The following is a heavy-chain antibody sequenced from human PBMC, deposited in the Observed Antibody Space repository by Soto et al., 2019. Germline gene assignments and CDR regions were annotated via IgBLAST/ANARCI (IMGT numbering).Heavy chain of an antibody. J-gene: IGHJ5*02. CDR3: ARDSGYEYFFAWFDP. CDR2: IIPILGIA. Sequence: QVQLVQSGAEVKKPGSSVKVSCNASGGTFSSYTISWGRQAPGQGLEWMGRIIPILGIANYAQKFQGRVTITADKSTSTAYMELSSLRSEDTAVYYCARDSGYEYFFAWFDPWGQGTLVTVSS. D-gene: IGHD5-12*01. CDR1: GGTFSSYT. V-gene: IGHV1-69*08.